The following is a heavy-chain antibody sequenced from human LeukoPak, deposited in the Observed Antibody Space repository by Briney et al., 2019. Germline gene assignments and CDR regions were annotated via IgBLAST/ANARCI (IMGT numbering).Heavy chain of an antibody. D-gene: IGHD6-13*01. V-gene: IGHV3-30*03. CDR3: ARGTYSSSYH. J-gene: IGHJ5*02. CDR2: ISYDGSDR. CDR1: GFTFSNYG. Sequence: GGSLRLSCSASGFTFSNYGMHWVRQAPGKGPEWVAVISYDGSDRDYADSVKGRFTISRDNAKNSLHLQMNSLRAEDTAVYYCARGTYSSSYHWGQGTLVTVSS.